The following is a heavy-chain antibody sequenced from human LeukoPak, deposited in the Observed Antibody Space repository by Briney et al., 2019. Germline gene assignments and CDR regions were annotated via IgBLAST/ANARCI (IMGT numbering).Heavy chain of an antibody. Sequence: GGSLRLSCAASGFTFTNYAMCWVRRAPGKGLEWVSAITNSGSSTYYADSVRGRFTISRDNSKNTLYLQINSLRAEDTAVYYCARREPTVTTPYQDYFDYWGQGTLVTVSS. J-gene: IGHJ4*02. D-gene: IGHD4-17*01. CDR2: ITNSGSST. CDR3: ARREPTVTTPYQDYFDY. CDR1: GFTFTNYA. V-gene: IGHV3-23*01.